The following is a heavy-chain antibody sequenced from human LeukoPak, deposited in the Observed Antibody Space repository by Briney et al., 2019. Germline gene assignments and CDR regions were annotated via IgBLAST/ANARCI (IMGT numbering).Heavy chain of an antibody. Sequence: KTSETLSLTCTVSGYSISSGYYWGWIRQPPGKGLEWIGSIYHSGSTYYNPSLKSRVTISVDTSKNQFSLKLSSVTAADTAVYYCARVEETATTAAIIRKYSYYYYYMDVWGKGNTVTVSS. CDR2: IYHSGST. J-gene: IGHJ6*03. V-gene: IGHV4-38-2*02. CDR3: ARVEETATTAAIIRKYSYYYYYMDV. CDR1: GYSISSGYY. D-gene: IGHD4-11*01.